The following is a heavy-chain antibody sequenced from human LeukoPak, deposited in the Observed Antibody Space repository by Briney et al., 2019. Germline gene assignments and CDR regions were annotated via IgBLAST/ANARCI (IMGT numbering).Heavy chain of an antibody. Sequence: GGSLRLSCAASGFTVRSNYMSWVRQAPGKGLEWVSIIYSGGSTYYADSVKGRFTISRDNPKNTLYLQMNSLRAEDTAVYYCAREYYYHDSTGYYGYYFDYWGQGTLVTVSS. D-gene: IGHD3-22*01. CDR3: AREYYYHDSTGYYGYYFDY. CDR1: GFTVRSNY. CDR2: IYSGGST. V-gene: IGHV3-53*01. J-gene: IGHJ4*02.